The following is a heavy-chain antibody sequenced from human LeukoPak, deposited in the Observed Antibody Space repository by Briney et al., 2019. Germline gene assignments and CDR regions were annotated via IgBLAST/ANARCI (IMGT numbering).Heavy chain of an antibody. CDR3: AKGGEVQPMQRTIQLSPALPDY. J-gene: IGHJ4*02. CDR1: GFTFRSYG. Sequence: GGSLRLSCAVSGFTFRSYGMHWVRQAPGKGLEWVAVISYDGSNKYYADSVKGRFTISRDNSKNTLYLQMNSLRAEDTAVYYYAKGGEVQPMQRTIQLSPALPDYWGQGTLVTVSS. CDR2: ISYDGSNK. V-gene: IGHV3-30*18. D-gene: IGHD1-1*01.